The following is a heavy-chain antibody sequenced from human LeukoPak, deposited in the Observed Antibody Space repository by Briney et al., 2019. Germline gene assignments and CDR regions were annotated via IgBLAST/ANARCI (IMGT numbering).Heavy chain of an antibody. CDR2: ISSSSSYI. V-gene: IGHV3-21*01. CDR1: GFTFSFYT. D-gene: IGHD2-15*01. CDR3: ARDRYCSGGSCRDY. Sequence: PGGSLRLSCAASGFTFSFYTMNWVRQAPGEGLEWGSPISSSSSYIYDADSVKGRFTISRDNAKNSLYLQMNSLRAEDTAVYYCARDRYCSGGSCRDYWGRGTLVTVSS. J-gene: IGHJ4*02.